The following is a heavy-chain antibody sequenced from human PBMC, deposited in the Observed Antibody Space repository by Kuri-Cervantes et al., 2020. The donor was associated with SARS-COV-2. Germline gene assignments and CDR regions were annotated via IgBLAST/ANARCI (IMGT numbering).Heavy chain of an antibody. CDR2: ISGSGGST. D-gene: IGHD2-2*01. CDR1: GFTFSSYA. CDR3: ASPRGEYQLLPFDY. V-gene: IGHV3-23*01. J-gene: IGHJ4*02. Sequence: GESLKISCAASGFTFSSYAMSWVRQAPGKGLEWVSAISGSGGSTYYADSVKGRFTISRDNAKNTLYLQMNSLRAEDTAVYYCASPRGEYQLLPFDYWGQGTLVTVSS.